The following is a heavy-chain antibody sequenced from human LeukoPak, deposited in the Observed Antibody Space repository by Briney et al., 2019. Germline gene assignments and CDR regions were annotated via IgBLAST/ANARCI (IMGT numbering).Heavy chain of an antibody. Sequence: GGSLRLSCAASGLTFSNYAMSWVRQAPGRGLEWVSGISGSGGSTYYADSAKGRFTISRDNSKNTLYLQMNSLRAEDTAVYYCAKDQGYDYVWGSYRYIGGDYWGQGTLVTVSS. CDR3: AKDQGYDYVWGSYRYIGGDY. J-gene: IGHJ4*02. V-gene: IGHV3-23*01. CDR2: ISGSGGST. D-gene: IGHD3-16*02. CDR1: GLTFSNYA.